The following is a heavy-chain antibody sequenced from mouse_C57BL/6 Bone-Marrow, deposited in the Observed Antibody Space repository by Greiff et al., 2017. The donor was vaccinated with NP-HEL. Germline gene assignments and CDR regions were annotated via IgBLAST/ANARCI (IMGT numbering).Heavy chain of an antibody. J-gene: IGHJ4*01. CDR2: IWSGGST. D-gene: IGHD1-1*01. CDR3: ARRGTTVVAGGAMDY. V-gene: IGHV2-2*01. CDR1: GFSLTSYG. Sequence: QVQLKQSGPGLVQPSQSLSITCTVSGFSLTSYGVHWVRQSPGTGLEWLGVIWSGGSTDYNAAFISRLSISKDNSKSQVFFKMNSLQADDTAIYYCARRGTTVVAGGAMDYWGQGTSVTVSS.